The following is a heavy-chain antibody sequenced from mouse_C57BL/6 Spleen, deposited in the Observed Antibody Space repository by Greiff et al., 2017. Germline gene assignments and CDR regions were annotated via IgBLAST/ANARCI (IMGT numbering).Heavy chain of an antibody. Sequence: EVPLVESGGDLVKPGGSLKLSCAASGFPFSSYGMSWVRQTPDKRLEWVATISSGGSYTYYPDSVKGRFTISRDNAKNTLYLQMSSLKSEDTAMYYCARQYDYDGDYYAMDYWGQGTSVTVSS. CDR1: GFPFSSYG. D-gene: IGHD2-4*01. CDR2: ISSGGSYT. J-gene: IGHJ4*01. V-gene: IGHV5-6*01. CDR3: ARQYDYDGDYYAMDY.